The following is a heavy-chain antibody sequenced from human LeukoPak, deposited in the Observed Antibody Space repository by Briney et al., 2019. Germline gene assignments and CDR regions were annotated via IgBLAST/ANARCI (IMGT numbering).Heavy chain of an antibody. J-gene: IGHJ4*02. CDR2: IIPIFGTA. CDR3: ARDGTYGSGSPM. Sequence: SVKVSCKXSGGTFSSYAISWVRRAPRQGLEWMGRIIPIFGTANYAQKFQGRVTITTDESTSTAYMELSSLRSEDTAVYYCARDGTYGSGSPMWGQGTLVTVSS. CDR1: GGTFSSYA. V-gene: IGHV1-69*05. D-gene: IGHD3-10*01.